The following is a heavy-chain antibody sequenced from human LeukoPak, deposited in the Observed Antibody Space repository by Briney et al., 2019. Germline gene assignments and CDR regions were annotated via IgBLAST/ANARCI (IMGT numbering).Heavy chain of an antibody. V-gene: IGHV5-51*01. CDR3: ARRMVGATIGGAFDI. D-gene: IGHD1-26*01. CDR1: GYSFTSYW. J-gene: IGHJ3*02. Sequence: GEPLKISCKGSGYSFTSYWIGWVRQMPGKGLEWMGIIYPGDSDTRYSPSFQGQVTISADKSISTAYLQWSSLKASDTAMYYCARRMVGATIGGAFDIWGQGTMVTVSS. CDR2: IYPGDSDT.